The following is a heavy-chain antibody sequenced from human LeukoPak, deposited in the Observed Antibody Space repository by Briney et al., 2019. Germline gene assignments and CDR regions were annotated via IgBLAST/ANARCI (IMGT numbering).Heavy chain of an antibody. CDR3: ARDAFIAAAGYYFDY. V-gene: IGHV1-2*02. J-gene: IGHJ4*02. CDR1: GYTFTGYY. Sequence: ASVKVSCKASGYTFTGYYMHWVRQAPGQGLEWMGWINPNSGGTNYAQKFQGRVTMTRDTSISTAYTELSSLRSDDTAVYYCARDAFIAAAGYYFDYWGQGTLVTVSS. D-gene: IGHD6-13*01. CDR2: INPNSGGT.